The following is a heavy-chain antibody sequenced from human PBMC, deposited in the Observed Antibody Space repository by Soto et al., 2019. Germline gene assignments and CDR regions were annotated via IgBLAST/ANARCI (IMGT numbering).Heavy chain of an antibody. J-gene: IGHJ1*01. Sequence: SETLSLTCTVSGAYISDFSWSWIRQPAGKGLEWIGRITVNGNTQYNPSFRSRVTMSMDTSRNQFSLNLQSATAADTALYYCARESGENWTYEAHWGQGTLVTVS. CDR1: GAYISDFS. D-gene: IGHD1-7*01. V-gene: IGHV4-4*07. CDR2: ITVNGNT. CDR3: ARESGENWTYEAH.